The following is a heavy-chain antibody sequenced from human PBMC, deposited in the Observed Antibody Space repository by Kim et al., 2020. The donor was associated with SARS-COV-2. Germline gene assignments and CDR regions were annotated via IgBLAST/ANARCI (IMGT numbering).Heavy chain of an antibody. CDR1: GFTFSSYG. D-gene: IGHD2-21*02. J-gene: IGHJ4*02. Sequence: GGSLRLSCAASGFTFSSYGMHWVRQAPGKGLEWVAVISYDGSNKYYADSVKGRFTISRDNSKNTLYLQMNSLRAEDTAVYYCAKERSGIVVVTATFDYWGPGDPVTAS. CDR2: ISYDGSNK. V-gene: IGHV3-30*18. CDR3: AKERSGIVVVTATFDY.